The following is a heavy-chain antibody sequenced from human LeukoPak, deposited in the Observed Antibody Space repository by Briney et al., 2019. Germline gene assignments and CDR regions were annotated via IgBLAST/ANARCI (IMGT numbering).Heavy chain of an antibody. D-gene: IGHD1-14*01. V-gene: IGHV1-69*05. J-gene: IGHJ4*02. CDR3: AGTGLLGYYFDY. Sequence: GSWEGVSHARSGGTVNSYDIGGGRHAHGQGLEWMGGIIPIFGTANYAQKFQGRVTITTDESTSTAYMELSSLRCEDTAVYYCAGTGLLGYYFDYWGQGTLVTVS. CDR2: IIPIFGTA. CDR1: GGTVNSYD.